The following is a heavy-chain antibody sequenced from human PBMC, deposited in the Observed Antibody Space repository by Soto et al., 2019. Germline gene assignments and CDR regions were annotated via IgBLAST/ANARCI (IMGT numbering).Heavy chain of an antibody. J-gene: IGHJ4*02. Sequence: PSETLSLTCAVSGYSISSGYYWGLIRQPPGKGLEWIGSIYHSGSTYYNPSLKSRVTISVDTSKNQFSLKLSSVTAADTAVYYCANQYSYGLFDYWGQGTLVTVSS. CDR3: ANQYSYGLFDY. CDR2: IYHSGST. CDR1: GYSISSGYY. V-gene: IGHV4-38-2*01. D-gene: IGHD5-18*01.